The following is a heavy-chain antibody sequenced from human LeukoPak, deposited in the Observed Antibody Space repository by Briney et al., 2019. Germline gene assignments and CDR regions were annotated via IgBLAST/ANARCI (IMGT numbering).Heavy chain of an antibody. CDR1: GGSVSNGNYY. CDR3: ARAYGPNSPLY. J-gene: IGHJ4*02. CDR2: IYYIGST. V-gene: IGHV4-61*01. Sequence: SETLSLTCTVSGGSVSNGNYYWNWIRQPPGKGLEWIGYIYYIGSTDYNPSLKSRVTLSVDTPKNQFSLRLRSVTAADTAVYYCARAYGPNSPLYWGQGTLVTVSS. D-gene: IGHD4-23*01.